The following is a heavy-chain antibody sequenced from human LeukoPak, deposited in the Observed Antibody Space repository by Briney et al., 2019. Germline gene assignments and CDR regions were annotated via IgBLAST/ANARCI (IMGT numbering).Heavy chain of an antibody. Sequence: ASVKVSCKASGYTFTGYYMHWVRQAPGQGLEWMGRINPNSGGTNYAQKFQGRVTMTRDTSISTAYKELSRLRSDDTAVYYCARLAVAGAHYYYYMDVWGKGTTVTVSS. CDR3: ARLAVAGAHYYYYMDV. V-gene: IGHV1-2*06. J-gene: IGHJ6*03. CDR2: INPNSGGT. CDR1: GYTFTGYY. D-gene: IGHD6-19*01.